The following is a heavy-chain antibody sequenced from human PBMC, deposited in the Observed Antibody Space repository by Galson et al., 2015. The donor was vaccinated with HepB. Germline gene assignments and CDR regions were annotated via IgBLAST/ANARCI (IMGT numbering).Heavy chain of an antibody. CDR2: MNPNSGNT. J-gene: IGHJ6*03. CDR3: ARGPPRPPYQLLSHSSSPHYYYYMDV. D-gene: IGHD2-2*01. Sequence: SVKVSCKASGYTFTSYDINWVRQATGQGLEWMGWMNPNSGNTGYAQKFQGRVTMTRNTSISTAYMELSSLRSEDTAVYYCARGPPRPPYQLLSHSSSPHYYYYMDVWGKGTTVTVSS. V-gene: IGHV1-8*01. CDR1: GYTFTSYD.